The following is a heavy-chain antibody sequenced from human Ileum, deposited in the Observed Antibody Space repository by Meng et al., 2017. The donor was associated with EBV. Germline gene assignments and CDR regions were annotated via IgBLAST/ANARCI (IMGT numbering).Heavy chain of an antibody. V-gene: IGHV4-28*01. CDR3: ARNSESGSYIDY. CDR2: IYYSGTT. D-gene: IGHD1-26*01. Sequence: QVRLQECGPRLLKHSDTLSLTSAVSGYSISTTNWWGWIRQPPGKGLEWIGHIYYSGTTYNNPSLKSRVTMSIDPSKNQFSLKLSSVTAVDTAVYYCARNSESGSYIDYWGLGTLVTISS. J-gene: IGHJ4*02. CDR1: GYSISTTNW.